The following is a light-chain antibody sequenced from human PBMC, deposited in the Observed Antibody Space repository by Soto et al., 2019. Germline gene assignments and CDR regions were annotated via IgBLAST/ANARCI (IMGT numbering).Light chain of an antibody. CDR3: SSYTDSGSFVV. Sequence: QSALTQPASLSGSPGQSITISCTGSSSDVATYNYVSWYQQHPGKDPKLIIYEVRNRPSGVSDRFSGSKSDNTASLTISGLQADDEAEYHCSSYTDSGSFVVFGGGTQLTVL. J-gene: IGLJ7*01. CDR2: EVR. CDR1: SSDVATYNY. V-gene: IGLV2-14*01.